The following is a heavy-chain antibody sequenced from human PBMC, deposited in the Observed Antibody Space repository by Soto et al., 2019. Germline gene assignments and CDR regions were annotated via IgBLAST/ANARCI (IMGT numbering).Heavy chain of an antibody. V-gene: IGHV3-30-3*01. CDR3: ARDSPTLVVTAYYFDY. Sequence: GGSLRLSCAASGFTFSSYAMHWVRQAPGKGLEWVAVISYDGSNKYYADSVKGRFTISRDNSKNTLYLQMNSLRAEDTAVYYCARDSPTLVVTAYYFDYWGQGTLVTVSS. CDR1: GFTFSSYA. D-gene: IGHD3-22*01. CDR2: ISYDGSNK. J-gene: IGHJ4*02.